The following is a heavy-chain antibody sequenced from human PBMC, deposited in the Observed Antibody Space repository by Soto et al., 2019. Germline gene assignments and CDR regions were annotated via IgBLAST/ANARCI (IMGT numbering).Heavy chain of an antibody. CDR3: AKDVPYYYGSGSYYLY. J-gene: IGHJ4*02. CDR2: ISGSGGST. CDR1: GFTFSSYA. D-gene: IGHD3-10*01. V-gene: IGHV3-23*01. Sequence: GGSLRLSCAASGFTFSSYAMSWVRQAPGKGLEWVSAISGSGGSTYYADSVKGRFTISRDNSKNTLYLQMNSLRAEDTAVYYCAKDVPYYYGSGSYYLYWGQGTLVTVSS.